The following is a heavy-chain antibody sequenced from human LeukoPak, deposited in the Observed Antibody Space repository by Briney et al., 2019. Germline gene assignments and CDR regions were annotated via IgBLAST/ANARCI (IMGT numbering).Heavy chain of an antibody. CDR1: GGSISGYF. CDR3: AREPTSGREPTSGRPLDY. D-gene: IGHD5-12*01. Sequence: SETLSLTCTVSGGSISGYFWSWIRQPAGKGLEWIGRIYSSGSNNYNPSLKSRVTMSLDTSKNHLSLHLSSVTAADTAVYYCAREPTSGREPTSGRPLDYWGQGTLVTVSS. J-gene: IGHJ4*02. V-gene: IGHV4-4*07. CDR2: IYSSGSN.